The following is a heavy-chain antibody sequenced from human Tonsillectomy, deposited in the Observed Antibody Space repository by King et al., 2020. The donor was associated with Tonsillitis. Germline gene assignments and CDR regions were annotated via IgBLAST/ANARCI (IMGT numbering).Heavy chain of an antibody. J-gene: IGHJ3*02. CDR3: ARAHVRTYGGVFVIPLAFDI. V-gene: IGHV4-34*01. D-gene: IGHD3-16*02. CDR2: IYHSGNT. Sequence: VQLQQWGAGLLKPSETLSLTCAVYGGSFSSYYWSWIRQSPGKGLEWIGEIYHSGNTNYNPYLKRRVTISVDTSKNKFSLKLSSVTATDTAVYYCARAHVRTYGGVFVIPLAFDIWGQGTMVTVSS. CDR1: GGSFSSYY.